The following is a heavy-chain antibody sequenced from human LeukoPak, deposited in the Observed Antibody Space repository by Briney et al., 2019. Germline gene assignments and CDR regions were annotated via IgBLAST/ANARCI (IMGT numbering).Heavy chain of an antibody. D-gene: IGHD1-26*01. V-gene: IGHV3-21*01. CDR2: ISSSSSYI. CDR3: ARPLVEGSYLGVDAFDI. Sequence: GGSLRLSCAASGFTFSSYAMSWVRQAPGKGLEWVSSISSSSSYIYYADSVKGRFTISRDNAKNSLYLQMSSLRAEDTAVYYCARPLVEGSYLGVDAFDIWGQGTMVTVSS. CDR1: GFTFSSYA. J-gene: IGHJ3*02.